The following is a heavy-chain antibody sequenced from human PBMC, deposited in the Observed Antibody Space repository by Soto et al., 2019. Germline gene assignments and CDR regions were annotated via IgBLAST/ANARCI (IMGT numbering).Heavy chain of an antibody. D-gene: IGHD2-2*01. CDR1: GFTFSSYS. J-gene: IGHJ6*03. CDR3: ARGDIVVVPAANELDYYYYYMDV. V-gene: IGHV3-48*01. CDR2: ISSSSSTI. Sequence: GGSLRLSCAAPGFTFSSYSMNWVRQAPGKGLEWVSYISSSSSTIYYADSVKGRFTISRDNAKNSLYLQMNSLRAEDTAVYYCARGDIVVVPAANELDYYYYYMDVWGKGTTVTVSS.